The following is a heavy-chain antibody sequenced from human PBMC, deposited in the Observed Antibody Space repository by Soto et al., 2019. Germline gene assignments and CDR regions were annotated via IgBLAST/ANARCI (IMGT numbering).Heavy chain of an antibody. V-gene: IGHV4-31*03. Sequence: LSLTCTVSGDSISSGGYHWSWIRQHPGKGLEWIGYISYSGSTYYNPSLKSGVTISVDTSKNQFSLKLTSVTAADTALYYCARSGSGSYLQGGEAYGMDVWGQGTTVTVSS. CDR1: GDSISSGGYH. CDR3: ARSGSGSYLQGGEAYGMDV. J-gene: IGHJ6*02. D-gene: IGHD3-10*01. CDR2: ISYSGST.